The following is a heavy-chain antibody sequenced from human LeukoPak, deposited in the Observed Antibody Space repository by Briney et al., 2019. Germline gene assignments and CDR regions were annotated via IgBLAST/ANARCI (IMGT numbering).Heavy chain of an antibody. CDR3: ARALRGFGEPFDY. CDR1: GGSISSYY. V-gene: IGHV4-59*01. D-gene: IGHD3-10*01. J-gene: IGHJ4*02. Sequence: SETLSLTCTVSGGSISSYYWSWIRQPPGKGLEWIGYICYSGSTNYNPSLKSRVTMSVDTSKNQFSLKLSSVTAADTAVYYCARALRGFGEPFDYWGQGTLVTVSS. CDR2: ICYSGST.